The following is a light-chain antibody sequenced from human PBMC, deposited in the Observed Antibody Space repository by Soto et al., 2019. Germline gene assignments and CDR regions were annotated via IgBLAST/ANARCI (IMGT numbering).Light chain of an antibody. J-gene: IGKJ4*01. CDR2: AAS. CDR3: QQLNSYPPSLT. Sequence: DIQLTQSPSFLSASVGDRVTITCRASQGISSYLAWYQQKPGKAPKLLIYAASTLQSGVPSRFSGSGSGTVFTLTISSLQPEDFATYYCQQLNSYPPSLTFGGGTKVEIK. CDR1: QGISSY. V-gene: IGKV1-9*01.